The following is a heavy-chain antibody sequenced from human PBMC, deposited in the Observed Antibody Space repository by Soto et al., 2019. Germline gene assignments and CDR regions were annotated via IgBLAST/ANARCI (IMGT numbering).Heavy chain of an antibody. V-gene: IGHV3-30*03. J-gene: IGHJ4*02. CDR3: ARPLIAGYYFDY. CDR2: ISYDGSNK. D-gene: IGHD2-21*01. Sequence: GGSLRRSCAASGFTFSSYGMHWVRQAPGKGLEWVAVISYDGSNKYYADSVKGRFTISRDNSKNTLYLQMNSLRAEDTAVYYCARPLIAGYYFDYWGQGTLVTVSS. CDR1: GFTFSSYG.